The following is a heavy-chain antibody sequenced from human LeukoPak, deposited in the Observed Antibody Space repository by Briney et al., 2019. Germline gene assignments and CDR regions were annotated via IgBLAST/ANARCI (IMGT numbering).Heavy chain of an antibody. Sequence: PSETLSLTCTVSGGSISSSSYYWGWIRQPPGKGLEWIGSIYYGGSTYYNPSLKSRVTISVDTSKNQFSLKLSSVTAADAAVYYCARHSFSGGNWFDPWGQGTLVTVSS. CDR2: IYYGGST. J-gene: IGHJ5*02. V-gene: IGHV4-39*01. CDR1: GGSISSSSYY. CDR3: ARHSFSGGNWFDP. D-gene: IGHD3-16*01.